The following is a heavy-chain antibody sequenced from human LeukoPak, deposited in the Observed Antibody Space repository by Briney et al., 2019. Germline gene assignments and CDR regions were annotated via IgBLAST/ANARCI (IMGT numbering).Heavy chain of an antibody. CDR3: ARADRLHGGPYLIGP. Sequence: GASVKVSCKTSGYSFTDYYMHWVRQAPGQGLEWMGWINPNSGGTSSAQKFQGRVTMTRDTSITTVYMEMSWLTSDDTAIYYCARADRLHGGPYLIGPWGQETLVTVSS. CDR1: GYSFTDYY. CDR2: INPNSGGT. V-gene: IGHV1-2*02. J-gene: IGHJ5*02. D-gene: IGHD2-21*01.